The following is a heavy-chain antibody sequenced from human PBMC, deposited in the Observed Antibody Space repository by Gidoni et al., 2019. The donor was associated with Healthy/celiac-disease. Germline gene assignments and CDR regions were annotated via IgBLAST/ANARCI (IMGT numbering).Heavy chain of an antibody. CDR2: ISSSSSYI. CDR1: GFTFSSYS. CDR3: ARDPYGGASLDY. Sequence: EVQLVESGGGLVKPGGSLSLSCAASGFTFSSYSMNWVRQAPGKGLEWVSSISSSSSYIYYADSVKGRFTISRDNAKNSLYLQMNSLRAEDTAVYYCARDPYGGASLDYWGQGTLVTVSS. J-gene: IGHJ4*02. D-gene: IGHD2-21*01. V-gene: IGHV3-21*01.